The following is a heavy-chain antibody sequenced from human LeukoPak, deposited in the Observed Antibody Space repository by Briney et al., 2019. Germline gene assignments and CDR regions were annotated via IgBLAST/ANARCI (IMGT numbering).Heavy chain of an antibody. Sequence: ASVKVSCKASGGTFSSYAISWVRQAPGQGLEWMGGIIPIFGTANYAQKFQGRVTITADKSTSTAYMGLSSLRSEDTAVYYCATFGGHDRYYFDYWGQGTLVTVSS. CDR3: ATFGGHDRYYFDY. V-gene: IGHV1-69*06. D-gene: IGHD5-12*01. CDR1: GGTFSSYA. CDR2: IIPIFGTA. J-gene: IGHJ4*02.